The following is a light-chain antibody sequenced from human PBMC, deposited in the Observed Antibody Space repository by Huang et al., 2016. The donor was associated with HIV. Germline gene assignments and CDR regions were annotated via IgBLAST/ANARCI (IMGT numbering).Light chain of an antibody. CDR1: QSVSGSN. CDR2: GAS. CDR3: HVYGNSPPGP. J-gene: IGKJ3*01. V-gene: IGKV3-20*01. Sequence: EIVLTQSPGTLSLSPGERATLSCRASQSVSGSNLAWYQQKPGQAPRLLIYGASSHATGLPDRFRGSGSGTDFTLTITTLGPEDFALYCCHVYGNSPPGPFGHGAKVHIK.